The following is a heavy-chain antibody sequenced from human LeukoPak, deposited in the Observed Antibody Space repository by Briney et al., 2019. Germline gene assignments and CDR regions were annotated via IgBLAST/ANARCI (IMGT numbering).Heavy chain of an antibody. D-gene: IGHD3-16*01. J-gene: IGHJ5*02. CDR2: IYYSGST. CDR1: GGSISSGGYS. Sequence: PSQTLSLTCAVSGGSISSGGYSWSWIRQPPGKGLEWIGYIYYSGSTNYNPSLKSRVTISVDTSKNQFSLKLSSVTAADTAVYYCARDFGTVSGWFDPWGQGTLVTVSS. V-gene: IGHV4-61*08. CDR3: ARDFGTVSGWFDP.